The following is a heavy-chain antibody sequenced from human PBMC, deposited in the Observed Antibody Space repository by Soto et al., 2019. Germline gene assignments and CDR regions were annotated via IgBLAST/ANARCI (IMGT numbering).Heavy chain of an antibody. D-gene: IGHD4-17*01. V-gene: IGHV3-30-3*01. CDR3: AIEERINGGLDI. CDR1: GFAFSSYA. CDR2: VSYDVSNK. J-gene: IGHJ3*02. Sequence: QVQLVESGGGVVQPGRSLRLSCVASGFAFSSYAMYWVRQAPGKGLECVALVSYDVSNKYYADSVKGRFTISRDNSKNTLYLQMNSLRVEDTAVYYCAIEERINGGLDIWGQGTLVTVSS.